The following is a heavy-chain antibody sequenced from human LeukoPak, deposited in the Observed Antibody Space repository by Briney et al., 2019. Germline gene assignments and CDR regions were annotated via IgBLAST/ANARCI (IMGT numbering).Heavy chain of an antibody. Sequence: GGSLRLSCAASGFTFSSYAMSWVRRAPGKGLEWVSSISSSSSYVYYADSVKGRFTISRDNAKNSLYLQMNSLRAEDTAVYYCARDLGRLRPYYFDYWGQGTLVTVSS. J-gene: IGHJ4*02. CDR2: ISSSSSYV. CDR3: ARDLGRLRPYYFDY. D-gene: IGHD5-12*01. CDR1: GFTFSSYA. V-gene: IGHV3-21*01.